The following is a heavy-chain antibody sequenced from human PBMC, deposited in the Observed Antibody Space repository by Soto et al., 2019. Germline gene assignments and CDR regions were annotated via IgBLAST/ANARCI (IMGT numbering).Heavy chain of an antibody. CDR2: ISGSGGST. Sequence: GGSLRLSCAASGFTFSSYAMSWVRQAPGKGLEWVSAISGSGGSTYYADSVKGRFTISRDNSKNTLYLQMNSLRAEDTAVYYCAKDELDLISGYSYGYYFDYWGQGTLVTVSS. J-gene: IGHJ4*02. CDR3: AKDELDLISGYSYGYYFDY. D-gene: IGHD5-18*01. CDR1: GFTFSSYA. V-gene: IGHV3-23*01.